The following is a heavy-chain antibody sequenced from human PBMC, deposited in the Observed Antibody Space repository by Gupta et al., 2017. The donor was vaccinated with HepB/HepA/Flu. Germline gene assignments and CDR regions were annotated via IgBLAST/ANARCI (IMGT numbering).Heavy chain of an antibody. CDR2: INEDGSEK. V-gene: IGHV3-7*01. CDR3: MGGYKVDS. J-gene: IGHJ4*02. CDR1: EFTFRNYW. D-gene: IGHD3-10*01. Sequence: EVQLVESGGGLVQPGGSLRLSCVASEFTFRNYWMGWVRQAPGKGLEWLANINEDGSEKNDVASVRGRFTISRDNAKNSLYLQMNSLRVEDTAVYQCMGGYKVDSWGQGTVVTVAS.